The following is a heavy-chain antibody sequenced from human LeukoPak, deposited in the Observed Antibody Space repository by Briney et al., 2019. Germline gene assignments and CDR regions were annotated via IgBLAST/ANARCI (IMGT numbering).Heavy chain of an antibody. J-gene: IGHJ6*03. CDR3: ARAGVTGTRVYYCYYYMDV. CDR1: GYTFTSYY. CDR2: INPSGGST. Sequence: ASVKVSCKASGYTFTSYYMHWVRQAPGQGLEWMGIINPSGGSTSYAQKFQGRVTMTRDTSTSTVYMELSSLRSEDTAVYYCARAGVTGTRVYYCYYYMDVWGKGTTVTVSS. V-gene: IGHV1-46*01. D-gene: IGHD1-7*01.